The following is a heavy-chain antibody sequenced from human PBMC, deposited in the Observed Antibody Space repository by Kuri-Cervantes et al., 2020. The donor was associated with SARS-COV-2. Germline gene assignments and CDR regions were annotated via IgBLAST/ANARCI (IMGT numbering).Heavy chain of an antibody. V-gene: IGHV1-69*13. Sequence: SVKVSCKASGGTFSSYAISWVRQAPGQGLEWMGGIIPFFGTANYAQKFQGTVTITADDSKSTAYLELSSLRSEDTAVYYCARSGYCTNGVCYDGWFDPWGQGTLVTVSS. CDR3: ARSGYCTNGVCYDGWFDP. CDR2: IIPFFGTA. J-gene: IGHJ5*02. CDR1: GGTFSSYA. D-gene: IGHD2-8*01.